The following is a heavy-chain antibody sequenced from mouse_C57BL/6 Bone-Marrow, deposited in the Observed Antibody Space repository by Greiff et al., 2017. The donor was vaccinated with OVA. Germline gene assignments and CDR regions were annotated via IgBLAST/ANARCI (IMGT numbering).Heavy chain of an antibody. CDR1: GFTFSSYA. V-gene: IGHV5-9-1*02. CDR2: ISSGGDYI. CDR3: TRVPYYYGSSYRAMDY. J-gene: IGHJ4*01. D-gene: IGHD1-1*01. Sequence: EVMLVESGEGLVNPGGSLKLSCAASGFTFSSYAMSWVRQTPEKRLEWVAYISSGGDYIYYADTVKGRFTISRDNARHTLYLQMSSLKSEDTAMYYCTRVPYYYGSSYRAMDYWGQGTSVTVSS.